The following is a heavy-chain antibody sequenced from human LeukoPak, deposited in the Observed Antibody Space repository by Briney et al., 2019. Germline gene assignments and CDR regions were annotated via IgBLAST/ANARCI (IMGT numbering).Heavy chain of an antibody. CDR3: ARGTPDPDWFPFDY. CDR2: INWNGGST. Sequence: GGSLRLSCAASGFTFDDYGMSWVRQAPGKGLEWVSGINWNGGSTGYADSVRGRFAISRDNSKNSLYLQMNSLRAEDTALYHCARGTPDPDWFPFDYWGQGTLVTVSS. V-gene: IGHV3-20*01. CDR1: GFTFDDYG. J-gene: IGHJ4*02. D-gene: IGHD3-9*01.